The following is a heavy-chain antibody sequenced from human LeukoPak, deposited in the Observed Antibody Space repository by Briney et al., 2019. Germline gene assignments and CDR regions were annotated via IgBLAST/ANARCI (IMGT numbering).Heavy chain of an antibody. V-gene: IGHV3-48*01. CDR3: ARARREAAGWWDY. CDR2: TSSSSTI. D-gene: IGHD2-15*01. CDR1: GFTFSSYS. Sequence: GGSLRLSCAASGFTFSSYSMNWVREAPGKGLQWITSSSSTIYYADSVKGRFPISRDNAKNSLYLQMNSLRVEDTAVYYCARARREAAGWWDYWGQGTLVTVSS. J-gene: IGHJ4*02.